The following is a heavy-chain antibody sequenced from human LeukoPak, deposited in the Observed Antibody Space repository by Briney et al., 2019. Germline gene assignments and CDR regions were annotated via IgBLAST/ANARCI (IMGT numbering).Heavy chain of an antibody. Sequence: GGSLRLSCAASGFIVSSNYMSWVRQAPGKGLEWVSVIYSGGPTYYADSVKDRFTISRDNSKNTLNLQLNSLRAEDTAVYYCAGGRGYSFGYPLDYWGQGTLVTVSS. CDR1: GFIVSSNY. CDR2: IYSGGPT. D-gene: IGHD5-18*01. J-gene: IGHJ4*02. V-gene: IGHV3-66*01. CDR3: AGGRGYSFGYPLDY.